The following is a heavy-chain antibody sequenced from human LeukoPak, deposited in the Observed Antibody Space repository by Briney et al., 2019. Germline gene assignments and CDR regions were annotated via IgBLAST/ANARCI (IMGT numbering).Heavy chain of an antibody. CDR1: GFSLSTSGMC. CDR3: ARIRTVTNAFDI. Sequence: SGPALVKPTQTLTLTCTFSGFSLSTSGMCVSWIRQPPGKALVWLARIDWDDDKYYSTSLKTRLTISKDTSKNQVVLTMTNMDPVDTATYYCARIRTVTNAFDIWGQGTMVTVSS. J-gene: IGHJ3*02. D-gene: IGHD4-17*01. V-gene: IGHV2-70*11. CDR2: IDWDDDK.